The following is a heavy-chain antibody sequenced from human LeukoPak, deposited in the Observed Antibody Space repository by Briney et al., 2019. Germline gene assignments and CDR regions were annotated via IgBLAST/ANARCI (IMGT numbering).Heavy chain of an antibody. CDR1: GGSISSYY. J-gene: IGHJ6*04. Sequence: SETLSLTCTVSGGSISSYYWSWIRQPPGKGLEWIGYIYYSGSTNYTPSLKSRVTISVDTSKNQFSLKLSSVTAADTAVYYCARVDFWSGSDVWGKGTTVTVSS. CDR2: IYYSGST. V-gene: IGHV4-59*08. CDR3: ARVDFWSGSDV. D-gene: IGHD3-3*01.